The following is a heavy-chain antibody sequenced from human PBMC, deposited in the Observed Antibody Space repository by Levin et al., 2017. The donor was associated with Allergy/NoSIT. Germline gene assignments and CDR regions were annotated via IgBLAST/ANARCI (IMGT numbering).Heavy chain of an antibody. CDR3: AKALLRFLEWSIMDV. CDR1: GFTFSSYG. CDR2: ISYDGSNK. Sequence: GGSLRLSCAASGFTFSSYGMHWVRQAPGKGLEWVAVISYDGSNKYYADSVKGRFTISRDNSKNTLYLQMNSLRAEDTAVYYCAKALLRFLEWSIMDVWGQGTTVTVSS. D-gene: IGHD3-3*01. J-gene: IGHJ6*02. V-gene: IGHV3-30*18.